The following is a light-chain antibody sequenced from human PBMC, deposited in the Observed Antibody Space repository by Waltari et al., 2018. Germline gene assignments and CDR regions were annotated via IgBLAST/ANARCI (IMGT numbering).Light chain of an antibody. CDR1: QSLLHTDVKTY. CDR3: MHSRDLLGT. J-gene: IGKJ4*01. Sequence: EIVMTHTLLPPSVTPRQPASISSPARQSLLHTDVKTYLYWYLQKPGQPPQLLIYEVSNRLSGVPDRFSGSGSGTDFTLKISRVEAEDVGVYYCMHSRDLLGTFGGGTKVELK. V-gene: IGKV2D-29*01. CDR2: EVS.